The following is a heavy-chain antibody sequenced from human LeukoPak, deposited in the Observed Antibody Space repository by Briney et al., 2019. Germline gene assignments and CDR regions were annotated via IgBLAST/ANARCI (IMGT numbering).Heavy chain of an antibody. CDR1: GFSFSVYP. Sequence: KPGGSLRLSCATSGFSFSVYPMSRVRQAPGKGLEWVMSISTTGSHIYYADSVKGRFNISRDNAKNSLYLQMNSLRAEDTAVYYCARSTISSPVDYWGQGTLVTVSS. CDR2: ISTTGSHI. J-gene: IGHJ4*02. V-gene: IGHV3-21*01. CDR3: ARSTISSPVDY. D-gene: IGHD5/OR15-5a*01.